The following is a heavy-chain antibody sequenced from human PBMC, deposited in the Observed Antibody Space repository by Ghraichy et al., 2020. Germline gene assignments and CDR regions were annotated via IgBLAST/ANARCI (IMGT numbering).Heavy chain of an antibody. CDR1: GGSISSSSYY. J-gene: IGHJ4*02. CDR3: ARQVIRDGFREPDY. Sequence: SETLSLTCTVSGGSISSSSYYWGWIRQPPVKGLEWIGSIYYSGSTYYSPSLKSRVTISADTSKNHFSLKLRSVTAADTAVYYCARQVIRDGFREPDYWGQGTLVTVSS. CDR2: IYYSGST. V-gene: IGHV4-39*01. D-gene: IGHD3-10*01.